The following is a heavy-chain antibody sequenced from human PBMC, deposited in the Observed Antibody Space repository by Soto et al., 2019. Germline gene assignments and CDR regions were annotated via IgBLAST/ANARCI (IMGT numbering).Heavy chain of an antibody. J-gene: IGHJ4*02. CDR3: ARHEAGWYFGS. Sequence: NPXETLALTCAVSRGSISSGTNYGAWIRQPPGKGLEWIANIYYSGSTFYNPSLKSRVTISLDTSKNQFSLKLRSVTAADTAVYYCARHEAGWYFGSWGQGTLVTVSS. D-gene: IGHD6-25*01. CDR2: IYYSGST. V-gene: IGHV4-39*01. CDR1: RGSISSGTNY.